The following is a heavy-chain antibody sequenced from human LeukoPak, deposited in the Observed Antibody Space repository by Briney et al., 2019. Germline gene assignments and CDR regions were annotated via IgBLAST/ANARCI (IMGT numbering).Heavy chain of an antibody. J-gene: IGHJ4*02. V-gene: IGHV3-7*01. D-gene: IGHD6-13*01. CDR3: ARFPRIAAAYYFDY. CDR1: GFTFSSYW. Sequence: PGGSLRLSCAASGFTFSSYWMSWVRQAPGKGLEWVANIKQDGSEKYYVDSVKGRFTISRDNAKNSLYLQMNSLRAEDTAVHYCARFPRIAAAYYFDYWGQGTLVTVSS. CDR2: IKQDGSEK.